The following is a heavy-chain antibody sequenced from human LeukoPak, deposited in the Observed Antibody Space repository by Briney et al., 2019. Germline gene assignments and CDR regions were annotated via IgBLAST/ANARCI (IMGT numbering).Heavy chain of an antibody. J-gene: IGHJ6*04. V-gene: IGHV1-2*04. CDR3: AREAWSGYCSGGSCYSCGMDV. Sequence: GASVKVSCKASGYTFAGYYMHWVRQAPGQGLEWTGWINPNSGGTNYAQKFQGWVTMTRDTSISTAYMELSRLRSDDTAVYYCAREAWSGYCSGGSCYSCGMDVWGKGTTVTVSS. CDR2: INPNSGGT. CDR1: GYTFAGYY. D-gene: IGHD2-15*01.